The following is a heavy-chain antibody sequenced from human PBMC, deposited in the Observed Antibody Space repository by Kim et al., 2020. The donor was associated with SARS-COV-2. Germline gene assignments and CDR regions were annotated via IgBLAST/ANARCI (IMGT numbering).Heavy chain of an antibody. CDR1: GYTFTGYY. CDR2: INPNSGGT. D-gene: IGHD4-17*01. Sequence: ASVKVSCKASGYTFTGYYMHWVRQAPGQGLEWMGWINPNSGGTNYAQKFQGRVTMTRDTSISTAYMELSRLRSDDTAVYYCARVTPSLGDYRDDAFDIWGQGTMVTVSS. V-gene: IGHV1-2*02. CDR3: ARVTPSLGDYRDDAFDI. J-gene: IGHJ3*02.